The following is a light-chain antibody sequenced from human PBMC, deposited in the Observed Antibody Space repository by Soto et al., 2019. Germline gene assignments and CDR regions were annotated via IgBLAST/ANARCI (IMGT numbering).Light chain of an antibody. J-gene: IGLJ2*01. CDR3: GSYTSSSTVV. CDR1: SCDVGGYNY. V-gene: IGLV2-14*01. CDR2: DVS. Sequence: QSALTQPASVSGSPGQSITISCTGTSCDVGGYNYVSWYQQHPGKAPKLMIYDVSNRPSGVSNRFSGSKSGNTASLTISGLQAEDEADYYCGSYTSSSTVVFGGGTKLTVL.